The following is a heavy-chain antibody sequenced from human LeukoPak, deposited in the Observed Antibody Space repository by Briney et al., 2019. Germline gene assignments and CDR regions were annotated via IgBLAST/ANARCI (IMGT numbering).Heavy chain of an antibody. CDR1: GFTFSNTW. D-gene: IGHD3-10*01. Sequence: GGSLRLSCAASGFTFSNTWMNWVRQAPGKGLEWVGRIQSKTDGGTTEYAAPVKGRFTISRDDSKTTLYLQVNSLKTEDTAVYYCATLTVRGVINIWGQGTLVTVPS. J-gene: IGHJ4*02. CDR3: ATLTVRGVINI. V-gene: IGHV3-15*01. CDR2: IQSKTDGGTT.